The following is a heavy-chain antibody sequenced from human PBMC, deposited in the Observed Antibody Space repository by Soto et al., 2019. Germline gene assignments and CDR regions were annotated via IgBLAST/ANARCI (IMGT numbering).Heavy chain of an antibody. V-gene: IGHV1-8*01. D-gene: IGHD7-27*01. CDR1: GYTFTSYD. CDR2: MNPNSGNT. Sequence: ASVKVSCKASGYTFTSYDINWVRQATGQGLEWMGWMNPNSGNTGYAQKFQGRVTMTRNTSISTAYMELSSLRSEDTAVYYCARGLGKDYYYYYYMDVWGKGTTVTVSS. CDR3: ARGLGKDYYYYYYMDV. J-gene: IGHJ6*03.